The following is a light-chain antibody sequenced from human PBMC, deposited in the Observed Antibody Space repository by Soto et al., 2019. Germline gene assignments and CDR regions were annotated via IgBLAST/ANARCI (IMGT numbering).Light chain of an antibody. CDR1: SGDVGGYNY. CDR2: EVS. Sequence: QSALTQPPSASGSPGQSVTISCTGTSGDVGGYNYVSWYQQHPGKAPKLMIYEVSKRPSGVPDRFSGSKSGNTASLTVSGLQAEDEADYYCSSYAGSYYVFGTGTKVTVL. CDR3: SSYAGSYYV. J-gene: IGLJ1*01. V-gene: IGLV2-8*01.